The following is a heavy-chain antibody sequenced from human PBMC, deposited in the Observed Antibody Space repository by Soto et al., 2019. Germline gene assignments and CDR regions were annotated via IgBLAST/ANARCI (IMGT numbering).Heavy chain of an antibody. J-gene: IGHJ5*02. CDR2: ISTYSGDT. Sequence: QVHLVQSGVEVKTPGASVKVSCQASGYTFFTYDISWVRQAPGQGLELMGWISTYSGDTKYAQKFQGRVTMTTDTSTTTAYLELRSLRSDDTAVYYCARHHGPTTSENWFDPLGQGTLVTASS. CDR3: ARHHGPTTSENWFDP. V-gene: IGHV1-18*01. D-gene: IGHD5-12*01. CDR1: GYTFFTYD.